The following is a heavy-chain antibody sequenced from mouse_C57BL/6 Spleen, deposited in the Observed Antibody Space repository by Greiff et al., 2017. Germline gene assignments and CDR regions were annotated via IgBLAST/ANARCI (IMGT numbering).Heavy chain of an antibody. D-gene: IGHD1-2*01. J-gene: IGHJ3*01. CDR3: AKGGYYGPGAY. CDR1: GYAFSSSW. V-gene: IGHV1-82*01. CDR2: IYPGDGDT. Sequence: VQLQQSGPELVKPGASVKISCKASGYAFSSSWMNWVKQRPGKGLEWIGRIYPGDGDTNYNGKFKGKATLTADKSSSTAYMQLSSLTSEDSAVXFCAKGGYYGPGAYWGQGTLVTVSA.